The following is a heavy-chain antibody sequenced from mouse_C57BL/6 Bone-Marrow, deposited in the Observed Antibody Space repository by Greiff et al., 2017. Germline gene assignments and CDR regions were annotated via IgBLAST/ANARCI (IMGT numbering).Heavy chain of an antibody. CDR1: GYTFTSSW. J-gene: IGHJ1*03. D-gene: IGHD2-5*01. CDR3: ARDSNYVGYVDV. CDR2: IDPSDSYT. Sequence: VQLQQPGAELVMPGASVKLSCKASGYTFTSSWMHWVKQRPGQGLEWIGEIDPSDSYTTYNQKFKGKSTLTVDKSSSTAYMQLSSLTSEDSAVYYCARDSNYVGYVDVWGTGTTVTVSS. V-gene: IGHV1-69*01.